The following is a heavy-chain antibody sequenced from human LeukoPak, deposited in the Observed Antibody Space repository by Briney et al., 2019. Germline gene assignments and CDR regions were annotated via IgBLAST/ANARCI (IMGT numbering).Heavy chain of an antibody. CDR1: GFTFSTYA. J-gene: IGHJ4*02. V-gene: IGHV3-23*01. CDR2: VTPNGGGT. CDR3: AKDLTLYGDFPYFDS. D-gene: IGHD4-17*01. Sequence: GGSLRLSCAASGFTFSTYAMTWVRQAPGKGLEWVAAVTPNGGGTYYTGSVEGRFTISRDNSKNTLFLQMSSLRAEDTALYYCAKDLTLYGDFPYFDSWGQGTLVTVSS.